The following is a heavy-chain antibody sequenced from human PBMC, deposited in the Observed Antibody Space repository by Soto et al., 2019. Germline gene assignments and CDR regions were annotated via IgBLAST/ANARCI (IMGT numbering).Heavy chain of an antibody. D-gene: IGHD2-2*01. J-gene: IGHJ6*02. CDR1: GYTFTSYY. CDR3: ARACSSTSCLYYYYYYGMDV. Sequence: ASVKVSCKASGYTFTSYYMHWVRQAPGQGLEWMGIINPSGGSTSYAQKFQGRVTMTRDTSTSTVYMELSSLRPEDTAVYYCARACSSTSCLYYYYYYGMDVWGQGTTVTVSS. CDR2: INPSGGST. V-gene: IGHV1-46*01.